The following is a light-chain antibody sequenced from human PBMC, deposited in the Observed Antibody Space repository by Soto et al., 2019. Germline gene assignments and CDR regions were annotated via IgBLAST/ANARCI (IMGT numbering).Light chain of an antibody. V-gene: IGKV1-6*01. CDR2: GAS. Sequence: AIQMTQSPSSLSASVGDRVTITCRASQDIRSYLGWYQQKPGNAPKLLIFGASHLHSGVPSRFSGSGSGTDFTHTISSLHPEDFATYYCLQDLSYPRTFGQGTKVEI. J-gene: IGKJ1*01. CDR1: QDIRSY. CDR3: LQDLSYPRT.